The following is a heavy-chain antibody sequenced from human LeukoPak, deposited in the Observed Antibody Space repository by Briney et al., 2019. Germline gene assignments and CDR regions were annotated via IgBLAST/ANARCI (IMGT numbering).Heavy chain of an antibody. V-gene: IGHV3-48*03. D-gene: IGHD1-26*01. Sequence: PGGSLRLSCAASGFTFSSYEMNWVRQAPGKGLEWVSYISSSGSTTYYSDSVKGRFTISRDNAKNSLYLQMNSLRAEDTAVYYCARDKEYLVGATWCDYWGQGTLVTVSS. J-gene: IGHJ4*02. CDR3: ARDKEYLVGATWCDY. CDR1: GFTFSSYE. CDR2: ISSSGSTT.